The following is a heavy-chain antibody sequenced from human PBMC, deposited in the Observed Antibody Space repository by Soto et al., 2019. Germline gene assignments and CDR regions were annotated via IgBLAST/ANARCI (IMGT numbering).Heavy chain of an antibody. Sequence: EVQLVESGGGLVQPGGPLRLSCAASGFTFGSYPMHWVRQAPGKGLEYVSAISTNGDSTFYANSVKGRFTISRDNSKNTLYLQMGSLRAEDMGVYYCAREGMSRPRWVFDYWGQGTLVTAPS. V-gene: IGHV3-64*01. D-gene: IGHD6-13*01. J-gene: IGHJ4*02. CDR3: AREGMSRPRWVFDY. CDR2: ISTNGDST. CDR1: GFTFGSYP.